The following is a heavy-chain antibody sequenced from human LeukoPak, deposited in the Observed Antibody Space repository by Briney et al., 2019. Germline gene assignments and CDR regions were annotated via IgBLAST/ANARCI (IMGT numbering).Heavy chain of an antibody. CDR1: GYSLSSGYY. Sequence: PSETLSLTCAVSGYSLSSGYYWGWIRPPPGKGLEWIGSIYHSGSTYYDPSLKSQVSVSVDTSKNEFSLKLSSVTAADTAVYYCARDTYGSGSYPRFDPWGQGTLVTVSS. D-gene: IGHD3-10*01. CDR2: IYHSGST. J-gene: IGHJ5*02. V-gene: IGHV4-38-2*02. CDR3: ARDTYGSGSYPRFDP.